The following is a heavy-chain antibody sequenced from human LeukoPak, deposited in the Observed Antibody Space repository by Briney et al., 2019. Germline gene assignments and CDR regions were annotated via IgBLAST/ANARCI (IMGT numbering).Heavy chain of an antibody. V-gene: IGHV3-23*01. J-gene: IGHJ4*02. D-gene: IGHD1-26*01. CDR1: GFTLSTNA. Sequence: GGSLRLSRLTSGFTLSTNAMSWVRQAPGKGLEWISGISGSGASTYYADSVKGRFTISRDDSRNTLYLQMNSLRGDDTAVYYCAKDVGKWESLHFFDYWGQGTLVTVSS. CDR3: AKDVGKWESLHFFDY. CDR2: ISGSGAST.